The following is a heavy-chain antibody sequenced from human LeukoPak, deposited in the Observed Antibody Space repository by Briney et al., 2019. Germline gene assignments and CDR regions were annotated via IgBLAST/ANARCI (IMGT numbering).Heavy chain of an antibody. CDR2: ISDSGGET. Sequence: QSGGSLRLSCAASGFTFSTYAMSWVRLAPGKGLEWVSTISDSGGETYYADSVKGRFTISRDNSKNTLYLQMNSRRAEDTAFYYCAKSHSVAQRGYFDFWGQGTLVTVSS. J-gene: IGHJ4*02. CDR3: AKSHSVAQRGYFDF. D-gene: IGHD3-10*01. CDR1: GFTFSTYA. V-gene: IGHV3-23*01.